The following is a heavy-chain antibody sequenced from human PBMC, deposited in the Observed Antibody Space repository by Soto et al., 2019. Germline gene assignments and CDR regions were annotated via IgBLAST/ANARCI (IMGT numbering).Heavy chain of an antibody. CDR3: VKGAYYGSGSYYLLDY. CDR1: GFTFSSYA. V-gene: IGHV3-64D*08. CDR2: ISSNGGST. J-gene: IGHJ4*02. Sequence: GSLRLSCSASGFTFSSYAMHWVRQAPGKGLEYVSAISSNGGSTYYADSVKGRFTISRDNSKNTLYLQMSSLRAEDTAVYYCVKGAYYGSGSYYLLDYWGQGTLVTVSS. D-gene: IGHD3-10*01.